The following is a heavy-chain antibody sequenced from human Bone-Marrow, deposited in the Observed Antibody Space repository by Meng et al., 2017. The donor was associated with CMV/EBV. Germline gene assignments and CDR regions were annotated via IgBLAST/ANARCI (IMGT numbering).Heavy chain of an antibody. CDR1: GGSISSSNW. Sequence: ETLSLTCAVSGGSISSSNWWSWVRQAPGKGLEWVSAIYVGGSTYYADSVKGRFTISRGNLKNTVRLQMNSLRGEDTAVYYCARDRMVYAYYFDYWGQGTLVTVSS. V-gene: IGHV3-53*05. CDR3: ARDRMVYAYYFDY. CDR2: IYVGGST. D-gene: IGHD2-8*01. J-gene: IGHJ4*02.